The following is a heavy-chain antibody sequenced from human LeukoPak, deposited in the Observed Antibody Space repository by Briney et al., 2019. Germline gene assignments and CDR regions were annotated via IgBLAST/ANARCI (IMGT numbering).Heavy chain of an antibody. Sequence: GGSLRLSCAASGFTFSDYWMSWIRQAPGKGLEWVANIKQDGSEIYYVDSVKGRFTHSRDNAKNSLYLQMNSLRAEDTAVYYCARNIAGGYGDYVCDYWGQGTLVTVSS. CDR3: ARNIAGGYGDYVCDY. CDR2: IKQDGSEI. V-gene: IGHV3-7*01. D-gene: IGHD4-17*01. J-gene: IGHJ4*02. CDR1: GFTFSDYW.